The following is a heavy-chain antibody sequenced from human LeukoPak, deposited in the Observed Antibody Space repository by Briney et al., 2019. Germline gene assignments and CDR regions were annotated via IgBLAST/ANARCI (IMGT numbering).Heavy chain of an antibody. V-gene: IGHV5-51*01. D-gene: IGHD5-24*01. J-gene: IGHJ4*02. Sequence: GESLKISCKGSGYSFTSYWIGWVRQMPGKGLEWMGIIYPGDSDTRYSPSFQGQVTISADKSISTAYLQWSSLKASDTAMYYCVRDGYNRFNYYFDYWAREPRSPSPQ. CDR1: GYSFTSYW. CDR2: IYPGDSDT. CDR3: VRDGYNRFNYYFDY.